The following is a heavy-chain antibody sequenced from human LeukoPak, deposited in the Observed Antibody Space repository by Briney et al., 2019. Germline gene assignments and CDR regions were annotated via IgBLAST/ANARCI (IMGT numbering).Heavy chain of an antibody. D-gene: IGHD1/OR15-1a*01. CDR3: AAGEWEQLSNY. J-gene: IGHJ4*02. CDR1: GYSLTELS. V-gene: IGHV1-24*01. CDR2: FDPADGEI. Sequence: GASVKVSCKVSGYSLTELSMHWVRQAPGKGPEWMGGFDPADGEIIYLQKFQGRVTMTEDTSSDTAYMELSGLRFEDTAVYYCAAGEWEQLSNYWDQGTLVTVSS.